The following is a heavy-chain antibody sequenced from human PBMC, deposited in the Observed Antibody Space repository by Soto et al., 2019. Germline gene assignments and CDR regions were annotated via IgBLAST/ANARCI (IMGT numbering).Heavy chain of an antibody. CDR3: ARDRASGAATPDYYYYGMDV. D-gene: IGHD2-15*01. V-gene: IGHV1-46*01. Sequence: ASVKVSCKASGYTFTSYYTHWVRQAPGQGLEWMGKINPSGGSTSYAQKFQGRVTMTRDTSTSTVYMELSSMRSEDTAVYYCARDRASGAATPDYYYYGMDVWGQGTTVTVSS. J-gene: IGHJ6*02. CDR2: INPSGGST. CDR1: GYTFTSYY.